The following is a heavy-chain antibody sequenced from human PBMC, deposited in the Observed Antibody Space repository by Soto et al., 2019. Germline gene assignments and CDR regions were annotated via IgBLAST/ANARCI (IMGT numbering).Heavy chain of an antibody. CDR1: GGTFSSYS. D-gene: IGHD1-26*01. V-gene: IGHV1-69*01. CDR3: ARDGGRHSGGIDY. Sequence: QVQLVQSGAEVKKPGSSVKVSCNASGGTFSSYSINWVRQAPGQGCEWMGEIIPIFGTANYAQKFQGRVTITADEYTSTAYMERSSLRSEDTAVYYCARDGGRHSGGIDYWGQGTLVTVSS. J-gene: IGHJ4*02. CDR2: IIPIFGTA.